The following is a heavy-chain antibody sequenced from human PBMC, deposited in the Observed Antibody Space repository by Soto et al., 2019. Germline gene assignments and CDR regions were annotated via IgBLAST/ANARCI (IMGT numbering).Heavy chain of an antibody. CDR3: ARGTPGDIGVVPAAHFDY. D-gene: IGHD2-2*01. J-gene: IGHJ4*02. CDR1: GFTFSDYY. Sequence: GGSLRLSCAASGFTFSDYYMSWIRQAPGKGLEWVSYISSSGSTIYYADSVKGRFTISRDNAKNSLYLQMNSLRAEDTAVYYCARGTPGDIGVVPAAHFDYWGQGTLVTVSS. V-gene: IGHV3-11*01. CDR2: ISSSGSTI.